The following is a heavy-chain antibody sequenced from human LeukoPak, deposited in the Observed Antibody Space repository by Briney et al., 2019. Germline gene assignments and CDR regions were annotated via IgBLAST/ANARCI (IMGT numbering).Heavy chain of an antibody. CDR3: AKGKNYDILTGPDY. CDR2: IRYDGSNK. Sequence: GGSLRLSCAASGFTFSSYGMHWVRQAPGKGLEWVAFIRYDGSNKYYVDSVKGRFTISRDNAKNSLYLQMNSLRAEDMALYYCAKGKNYDILTGPDYWGQGTLVTVSS. D-gene: IGHD3-9*01. V-gene: IGHV3-30*02. J-gene: IGHJ4*02. CDR1: GFTFSSYG.